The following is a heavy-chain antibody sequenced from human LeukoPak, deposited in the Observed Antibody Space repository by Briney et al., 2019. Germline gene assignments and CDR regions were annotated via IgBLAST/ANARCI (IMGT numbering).Heavy chain of an antibody. CDR1: GYTFTSYG. D-gene: IGHD1-1*01. Sequence: ASVKVSCKASGYTFTSYGISWVREAPGQGLAWMGWISAYNGNTNYAQKLQGRVTMTTDTSTSTAYMELRSLTSDDTAVYYCARDGEGTGAFDIWGQGTMLTVSS. V-gene: IGHV1-18*01. CDR3: ARDGEGTGAFDI. J-gene: IGHJ3*02. CDR2: ISAYNGNT.